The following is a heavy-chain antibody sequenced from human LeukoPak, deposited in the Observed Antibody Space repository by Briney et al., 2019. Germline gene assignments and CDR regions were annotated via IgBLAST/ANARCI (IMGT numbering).Heavy chain of an antibody. CDR3: ARGLPVWLPDYYYYMDV. CDR2: IYTSGST. CDR1: GGSISSYY. Sequence: SETLSLTCTVSGGSISSYYWSWIRQPAGKGLEWIARIYTSGSTNYNPSLKSRVTMSVDTSKNQFSLKLSSVTAADTAVYYCARGLPVWLPDYYYYMDVWGKGTTVTVSS. J-gene: IGHJ6*03. V-gene: IGHV4-4*07. D-gene: IGHD5-12*01.